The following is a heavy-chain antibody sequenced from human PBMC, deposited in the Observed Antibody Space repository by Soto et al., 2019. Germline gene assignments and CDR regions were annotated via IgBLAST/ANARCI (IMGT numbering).Heavy chain of an antibody. CDR3: ARDIGVVPAAIPFDY. CDR2: ISYDGSNK. V-gene: IGHV3-30-3*01. D-gene: IGHD2-2*02. Sequence: PGGSLRLSCAASGFTFGSYAMHWVRQAPGKGLEWVAVISYDGSNKYYADSVKGRFTISRDNSKNTLYLQMNSLRAEDTAVYYCARDIGVVPAAIPFDYWGQGTLVTVSS. CDR1: GFTFGSYA. J-gene: IGHJ4*02.